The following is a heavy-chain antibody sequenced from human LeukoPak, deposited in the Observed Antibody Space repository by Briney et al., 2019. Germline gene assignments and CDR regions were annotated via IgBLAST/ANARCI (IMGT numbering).Heavy chain of an antibody. J-gene: IGHJ4*02. CDR3: ARDTPGYGGDDFDY. Sequence: GGSLRLSCAASGFTFSTYGMHWVRQAPGKGLEWMTFIQAGGDEKYYAESEKGRFTVSRDNSKNTLYLQMNSLRAEDTAVYYCARDTPGYGGDDFDYWGQGALVTVSS. CDR1: GFTFSTYG. CDR2: IQAGGDEK. V-gene: IGHV3-30*02. D-gene: IGHD4-23*01.